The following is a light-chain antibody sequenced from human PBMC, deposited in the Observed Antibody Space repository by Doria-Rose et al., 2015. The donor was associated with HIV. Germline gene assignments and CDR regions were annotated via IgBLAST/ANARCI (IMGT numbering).Light chain of an antibody. Sequence: LACRAIQSVRSHSLTWYQQRPGQAPRLLIYGASNRAIGIPDRFSGSGSGTDFTLTISRLEPEDFALYYCQQYGSSSFTFGPGTTVDVK. V-gene: IGKV3-20*01. CDR2: GAS. CDR3: QQYGSSSFT. J-gene: IGKJ3*01. CDR1: QSVRSHS.